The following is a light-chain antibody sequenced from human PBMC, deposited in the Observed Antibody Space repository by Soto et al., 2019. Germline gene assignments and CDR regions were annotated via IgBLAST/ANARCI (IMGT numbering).Light chain of an antibody. CDR3: QAWDGSTAVV. Sequence: SYELTQPPSVSVSPGQTASITCSGDKLGDKYACWYQQKPGQSPVLVIYQDNKRPSGIPERFSGSNSGNTATLTISGTQTMDEADFYCQAWDGSTAVVFGGGTKVTVL. J-gene: IGLJ2*01. CDR1: KLGDKY. CDR2: QDN. V-gene: IGLV3-1*01.